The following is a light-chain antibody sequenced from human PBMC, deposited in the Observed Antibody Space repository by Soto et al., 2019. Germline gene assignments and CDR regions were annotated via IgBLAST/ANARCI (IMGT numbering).Light chain of an antibody. CDR1: QSISSW. CDR2: DAS. CDR3: QQYNSDSPLT. Sequence: DIQMTQSPSTLSASVGDRVTITCRASQSISSWLAWYQQKPGKAPKLLIYDASSLESGVPSRFSGSGSGTEFTRTISSLQPDDCATYYCQQYNSDSPLTFGGGTKVEIK. V-gene: IGKV1-5*01. J-gene: IGKJ4*01.